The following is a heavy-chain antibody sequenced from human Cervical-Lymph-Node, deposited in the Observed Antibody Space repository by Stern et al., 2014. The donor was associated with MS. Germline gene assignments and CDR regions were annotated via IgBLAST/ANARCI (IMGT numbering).Heavy chain of an antibody. J-gene: IGHJ6*02. V-gene: IGHV1-24*01. CDR2: FDPEDGGT. Sequence: VQLVESGAEVKKPGASVKVSCKVSGYTLTELSMHWVRQAPGKGLEWMGGFDPEDGGTTYAHTFHGRVTMTEETYTDTADTLLSSLRSEDTAVYYCATDRDDFRSGYSAPTKGYGLDVWGQGTTVTVTS. CDR1: GYTLTELS. D-gene: IGHD3-3*01. CDR3: ATDRDDFRSGYSAPTKGYGLDV.